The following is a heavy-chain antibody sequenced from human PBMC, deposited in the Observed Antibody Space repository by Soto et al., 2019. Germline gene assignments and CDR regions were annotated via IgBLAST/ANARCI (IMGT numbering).Heavy chain of an antibody. CDR1: GYTFTSYD. Sequence: QVQLVQSGAEVKKPGASVKVSCKASGYTFTSYDSNWVRQATGQGLEWMGWMNPNSGNTGYAQKFQGRVTMTRNNPISTAYMEVSSLGYEDTAVYYCARYLDSSTRFDPWGQGTLVSVSS. CDR2: MNPNSGNT. CDR3: ARYLDSSTRFDP. V-gene: IGHV1-8*01. J-gene: IGHJ5*02. D-gene: IGHD6-13*01.